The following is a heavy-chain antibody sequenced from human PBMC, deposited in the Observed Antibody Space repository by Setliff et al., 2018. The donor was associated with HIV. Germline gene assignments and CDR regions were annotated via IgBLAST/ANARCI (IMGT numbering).Heavy chain of an antibody. J-gene: IGHJ4*02. D-gene: IGHD5-18*01. CDR1: GYTFTSYA. CDR3: ARAVGYSYAIFDY. Sequence: GASVKVSCKASGYTFTSYAMHWVRQAPGQRLEWMGWINAGNGNTKYSQKFQGRVTITRDTSASTAHMELSSLRSEDTAVYYCARAVGYSYAIFDYWGQGTLVTVSS. CDR2: INAGNGNT. V-gene: IGHV1-3*01.